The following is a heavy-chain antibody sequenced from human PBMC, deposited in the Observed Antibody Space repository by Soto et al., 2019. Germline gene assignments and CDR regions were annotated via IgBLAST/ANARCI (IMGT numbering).Heavy chain of an antibody. CDR2: FSSGSSYI. J-gene: IGHJ6*02. CDR3: ASNEVRGYCSSTSCYGEGMDV. Sequence: EVQLLESGGGLVKPGGSLRLSCVDSDSGLTFSSYSMNWVRQAPGKGLEWVSSFSSGSSYISYADSVKGRFTISRDNAKKSLYLQMNSLRAEDTAVYYCASNEVRGYCSSTSCYGEGMDVWGQGTTVTVSS. CDR1: GLTFSSYS. V-gene: IGHV3-21*01. D-gene: IGHD2-2*01.